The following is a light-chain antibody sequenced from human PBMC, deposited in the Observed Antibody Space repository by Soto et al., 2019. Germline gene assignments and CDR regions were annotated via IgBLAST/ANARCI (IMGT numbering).Light chain of an antibody. V-gene: IGLV2-14*01. CDR3: SSYTSSSSYV. Sequence: QSALTQPASVSGSPGQSITISCTGSSSDVGGYNYVSWYQQHPGKAPKLMIYHVSNRPSGISNRFSGSKSGNTASLTISGLQAEYEADYYCSSYTSSSSYVFGTGTMVTVL. CDR2: HVS. CDR1: SSDVGGYNY. J-gene: IGLJ1*01.